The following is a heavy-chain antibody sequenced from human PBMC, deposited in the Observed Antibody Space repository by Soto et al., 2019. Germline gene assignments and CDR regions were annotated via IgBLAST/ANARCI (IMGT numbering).Heavy chain of an antibody. D-gene: IGHD1-1*01. J-gene: IGHJ4*02. CDR3: ARHGPLTNNWNQLNC. CDR2: IYYNGTT. CDR1: GVSISSSPYY. Sequence: QLQLQESGPGLVKPSATLSLTCTVSGVSISSSPYYWAWIRQPPGKGLQWIGNIYYNGTTFYNPSLRSRVTISIDTSKSQFSLGLSSVAASDTAVYYCARHGPLTNNWNQLNCWGQGTLVTVSS. V-gene: IGHV4-39*01.